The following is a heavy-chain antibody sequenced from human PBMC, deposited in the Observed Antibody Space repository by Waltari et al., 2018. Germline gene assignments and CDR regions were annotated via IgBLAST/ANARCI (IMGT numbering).Heavy chain of an antibody. J-gene: IGHJ4*02. D-gene: IGHD1-7*01. V-gene: IGHV1-2*02. CDR3: ARWAITGTTGNDY. CDR1: GYTFTGYY. CDR2: INPNSGGT. Sequence: QVQLVQSGAEVKKPGASVKVSCKASGYTFTGYYMPWVRQAPGQGVEWMGWINPNSGGTNYAQKFPGRVTMTRDTSISTAYMELSRLRSDDTAVYHCARWAITGTTGNDYWGQGTLVTVSS.